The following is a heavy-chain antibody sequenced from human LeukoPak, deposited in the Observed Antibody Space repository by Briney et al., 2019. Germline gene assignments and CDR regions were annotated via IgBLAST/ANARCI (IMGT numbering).Heavy chain of an antibody. D-gene: IGHD6-13*01. CDR3: AKTRGSWSINYFDY. Sequence: PGGSLRLSCAASGFTFSSYSMNWVRQAPGKGLEWVSSISSSSSYIYYADSVKGRFTISRDNSKNTLFLQMNSLRAEDTAVYYCAKTRGSWSINYFDYWGQGTLVTVSS. CDR2: ISSSSSYI. J-gene: IGHJ4*02. V-gene: IGHV3-21*01. CDR1: GFTFSSYS.